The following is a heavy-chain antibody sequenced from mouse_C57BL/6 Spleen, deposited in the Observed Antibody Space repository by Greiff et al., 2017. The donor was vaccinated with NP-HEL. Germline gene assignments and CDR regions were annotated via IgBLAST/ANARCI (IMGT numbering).Heavy chain of an antibody. J-gene: IGHJ4*01. Sequence: QVHVKQPGAELVKPGASVKVSCKASGYTFTSYWMHWVKQRPGQGLEWIGRIHPSDSDTNYNQKFKGKATLTVDKSSSTAYMQLSSLTSEDSAVYYCAPLYGSSRFDYWGQGASVTVSS. CDR3: APLYGSSRFDY. D-gene: IGHD1-1*01. V-gene: IGHV1-74*01. CDR2: IHPSDSDT. CDR1: GYTFTSYW.